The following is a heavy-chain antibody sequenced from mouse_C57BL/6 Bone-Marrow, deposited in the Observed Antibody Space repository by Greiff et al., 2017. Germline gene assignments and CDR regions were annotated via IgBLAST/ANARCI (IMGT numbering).Heavy chain of an antibody. CDR1: GFTFSDYG. D-gene: IGHD2-4*01. Sequence: EVKVVESGGGLVQPGGSLKLSCAASGFTFSDYGMAWVRQAPRKGPEWVAFISNLAYSIYYADTVTGRFTISRENAKNTLYLEIGSLRSEDTAMYYCARQHYDTWYVDVWGTETTGTVSS. CDR2: ISNLAYSI. J-gene: IGHJ1*03. CDR3: ARQHYDTWYVDV. V-gene: IGHV5-15*01.